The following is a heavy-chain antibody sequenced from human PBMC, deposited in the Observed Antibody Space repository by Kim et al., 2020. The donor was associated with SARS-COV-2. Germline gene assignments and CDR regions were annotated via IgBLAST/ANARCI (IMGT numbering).Heavy chain of an antibody. J-gene: IGHJ6*02. Sequence: SETLSLTCAVYGGSFSGYYWSWIRQPPGKGLEWIGEINHSGSTNYNPSLKSRVTISVDTSKNQCSLKLSSVTAADTAVYYCARGGIGYFDWLLSAYYGMAVWGQGTTVTVS. CDR1: GGSFSGYY. CDR2: INHSGST. CDR3: ARGGIGYFDWLLSAYYGMAV. D-gene: IGHD3-9*01. V-gene: IGHV4-34*01.